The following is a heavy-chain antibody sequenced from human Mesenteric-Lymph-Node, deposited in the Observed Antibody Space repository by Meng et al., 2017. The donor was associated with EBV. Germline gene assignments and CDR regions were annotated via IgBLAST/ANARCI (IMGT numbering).Heavy chain of an antibody. CDR3: ARHGGGYPVYFGY. Sequence: LQLQGAGPGLGKPSGTLSPTCPVSGGSISDSSYYWGWIRQPPGKGLEWIGSNHYSGGTFYNPSLKSRVTISLDTSKDQLSLKLNSVTATDTAVYYCARHGGGYPVYFGYWGQGTLVTVSS. J-gene: IGHJ4*02. CDR2: NHYSGGT. CDR1: GGSISDSSYY. V-gene: IGHV4-39*01. D-gene: IGHD2-8*01.